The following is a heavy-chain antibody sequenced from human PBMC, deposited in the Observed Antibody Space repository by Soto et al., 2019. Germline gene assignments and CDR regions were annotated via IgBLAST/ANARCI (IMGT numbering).Heavy chain of an antibody. CDR1: GFPFSSFS. CDR2: IGRVSTYI. CDR3: ARVTAGSGSYQIDL. Sequence: VQLVESGGGLVKPGGSLRLSCVASGFPFSSFSLNWVRQAPGKGLEWVSSIGRVSTYIYYADSVRGRFNVSRDNAKNSVYLQMNGLTAEDSGIYYCARVTAGSGSYQIDLWGQGTLVTVSS. D-gene: IGHD3-10*01. V-gene: IGHV3-21*02. J-gene: IGHJ4*02.